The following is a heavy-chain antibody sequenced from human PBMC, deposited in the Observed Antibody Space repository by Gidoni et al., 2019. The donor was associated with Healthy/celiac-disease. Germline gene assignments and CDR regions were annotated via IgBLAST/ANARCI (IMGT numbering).Heavy chain of an antibody. V-gene: IGHV4-4*02. Sequence: QVQLQESGAGLVKPSGTLSLTCAVSCGSLSSSNWWSWVRQPPGKGLEWIGEIYHSGSTNYNPSLKSRVTISVDKSKNQFSLKLSSVTAADTAVYYCARSGLLWFGELNRGFDYWGQGTLVTVSS. D-gene: IGHD3-10*01. J-gene: IGHJ4*02. CDR1: CGSLSSSNW. CDR3: ARSGLLWFGELNRGFDY. CDR2: IYHSGST.